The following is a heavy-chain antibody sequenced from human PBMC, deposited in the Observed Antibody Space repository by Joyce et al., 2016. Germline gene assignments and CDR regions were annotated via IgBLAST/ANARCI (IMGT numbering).Heavy chain of an antibody. CDR2: INPDRGDT. V-gene: IGHV1-2*02. CDR3: AREDGGTFYFDY. J-gene: IGHJ4*02. D-gene: IGHD4-23*01. CDR1: GFSFSGYY. Sequence: QVQLVQSGAEVKNPGASVKVSCKASGFSFSGYYIHWVRQAPGQGLGWMGWINPDRGDTIYAQKFQGRVTMTRDTSISTVYLELGRLTSDDTALYYCAREDGGTFYFDYWGQVTLVTVSS.